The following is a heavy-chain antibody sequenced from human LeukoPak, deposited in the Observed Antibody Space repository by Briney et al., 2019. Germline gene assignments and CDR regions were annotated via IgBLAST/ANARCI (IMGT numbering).Heavy chain of an antibody. CDR3: TRVEETATTAAIIRKYSYYYYYMDV. CDR1: EFSVSNNY. D-gene: IGHD4-11*01. V-gene: IGHV3-7*01. Sequence: GGSLRLSCAASEFSVSNNYMTWVRQAPGKGLEWVANIKQDGSEKHYVDSVKGRFTISRDNAKNSLYLQMSSLRAEDTAVYYCTRVEETATTAAIIRKYSYYYYYMDVWGKGNTVTVSS. J-gene: IGHJ6*03. CDR2: IKQDGSEK.